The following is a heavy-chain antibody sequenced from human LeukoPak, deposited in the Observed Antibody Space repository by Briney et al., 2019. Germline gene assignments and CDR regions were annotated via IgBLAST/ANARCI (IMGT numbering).Heavy chain of an antibody. CDR1: GGSISSGGYY. V-gene: IGHV4-31*03. Sequence: PSQTLSLTCTVSGGSISSGGYYWSWIRQHPGKGLEWFGYIYYSGSTYYNPSLKSRVTISVDTSKNQFSLKLSSVTAADTAVYYCARGLYSGYAAAWFDPWGQGTLVTVSS. CDR2: IYYSGST. D-gene: IGHD5-12*01. J-gene: IGHJ5*02. CDR3: ARGLYSGYAAAWFDP.